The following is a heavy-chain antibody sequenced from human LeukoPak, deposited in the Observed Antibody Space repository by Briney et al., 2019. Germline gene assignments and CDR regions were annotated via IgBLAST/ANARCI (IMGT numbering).Heavy chain of an antibody. CDR1: GFTFSSYW. Sequence: GGSLRLSCAASGFTFSSYWMSWVRQAPGKGLEWVANIKQDGSEKYYVDSVKGRFTISRDNAKNSLYLQMNSLRAEDTAVYYCARDRYCSSTSCYANASDIWGQGTMVTVSS. J-gene: IGHJ3*02. V-gene: IGHV3-7*01. D-gene: IGHD2-2*01. CDR3: ARDRYCSSTSCYANASDI. CDR2: IKQDGSEK.